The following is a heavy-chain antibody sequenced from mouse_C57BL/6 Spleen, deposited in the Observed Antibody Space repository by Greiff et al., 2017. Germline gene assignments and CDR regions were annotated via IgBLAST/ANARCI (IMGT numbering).Heavy chain of an antibody. CDR2: LHPNNGGT. CDR1: GYTFTDYN. Sequence: EVQLQQSGPELVKPGASVKIPCKASGYTFTDYNMDWVKQSPGKSLEWIGDLHPNNGGTIYNQKFKGKATLTVDKSSSTAYMELRSLTSEDTAGEFCARKGGYYVDYWGQGTTLTVSS. D-gene: IGHD1-1*01. V-gene: IGHV1-18*01. CDR3: ARKGGYYVDY. J-gene: IGHJ2*01.